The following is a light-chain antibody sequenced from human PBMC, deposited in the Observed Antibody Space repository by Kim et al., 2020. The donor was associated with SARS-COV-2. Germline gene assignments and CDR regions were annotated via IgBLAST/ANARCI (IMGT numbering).Light chain of an antibody. CDR2: DAS. CDR1: QSVSSY. J-gene: IGKJ4*01. CDR3: QQRSNWPPLLT. V-gene: IGKV3-11*01. Sequence: EIVLTQSPATLSLSPRERATLSCRASQSVSSYLAWYQQKPGQAPRLLIYDASNRATGIPARFSGSGSGTDFTLTINSLEPEDFAVYYCQQRSNWPPLLTFGGGTKLE.